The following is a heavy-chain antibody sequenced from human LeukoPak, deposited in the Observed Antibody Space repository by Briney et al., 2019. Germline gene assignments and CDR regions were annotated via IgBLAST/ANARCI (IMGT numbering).Heavy chain of an antibody. CDR3: AKDAYSGFSSSYNMDS. Sequence: GASVKVSCKASGYTVTGHYLHLVRQAPGQGLEWRGWINPNSGVTNYAQKFQGRVTMTRDTSINTAYMELHSLTSDDTAMYYCAKDAYSGFSSSYNMDSWGQGTLVTVSS. D-gene: IGHD5-18*01. J-gene: IGHJ4*02. CDR1: GYTVTGHY. CDR2: INPNSGVT. V-gene: IGHV1-2*02.